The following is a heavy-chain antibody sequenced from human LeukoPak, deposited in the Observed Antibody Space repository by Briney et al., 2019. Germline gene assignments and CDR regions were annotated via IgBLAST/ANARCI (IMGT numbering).Heavy chain of an antibody. V-gene: IGHV3-30*03. D-gene: IGHD3-10*01. CDR3: ARHTYGSGSYDY. J-gene: IGHJ4*02. CDR1: GFTFSGYV. Sequence: GGSLRLSCAASGFTFSGYVMHWVRQAPGKGLEWVAVISYDGSNKYYADSVKGRFTISRDSSKNTLYLQMNSLRADDTAVYYCARHTYGSGSYDYWGQGTLVTVSS. CDR2: ISYDGSNK.